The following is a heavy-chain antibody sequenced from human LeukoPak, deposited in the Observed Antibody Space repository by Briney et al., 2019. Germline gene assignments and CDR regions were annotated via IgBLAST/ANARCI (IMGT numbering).Heavy chain of an antibody. CDR3: ARMARSDFDY. CDR2: IYYSGST. V-gene: IGHV4-59*08. J-gene: IGHJ4*02. CDR1: GGSISSYY. Sequence: SETLSLTCTVSGGSISSYYWSWIRQPPGKGLEWIGYIYYSGSTNYNPSLKSRVTISVDTSKNQFSLKLSSVTAADTAVYYCARMARSDFDYWGQGTLVTVSS. D-gene: IGHD5-24*01.